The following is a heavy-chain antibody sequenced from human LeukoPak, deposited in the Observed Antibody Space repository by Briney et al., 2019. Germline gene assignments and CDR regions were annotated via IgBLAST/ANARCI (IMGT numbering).Heavy chain of an antibody. V-gene: IGHV4-61*08. CDR3: ASFYDSSGYYYDPIFDY. Sequence: PSETLSLTCAVSGGSISSGGYSWSWIRQPPGKGLEWIGYIYYSGSTNYNPSLKSRVTISVDTSKNQFSLKLSSVTAADTAVYYCASFYDSSGYYYDPIFDYWGQGTLVTVSS. J-gene: IGHJ4*02. CDR1: GGSISSGGYS. CDR2: IYYSGST. D-gene: IGHD3-22*01.